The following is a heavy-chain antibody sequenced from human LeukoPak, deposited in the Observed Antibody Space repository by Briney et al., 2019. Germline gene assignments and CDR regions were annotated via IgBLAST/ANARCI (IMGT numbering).Heavy chain of an antibody. Sequence: GGSLRLSCAASGFTVSSNFMSWVRQAPGKGLEWVSLIYSDGSTYYADSVKGRFTISRDNSKNTLYLQMNSLRAEDTAGYYCARDAAAQQLVHYFDYWGQGTLVTVSS. CDR2: IYSDGST. D-gene: IGHD6-13*01. CDR1: GFTVSSNF. CDR3: ARDAAAQQLVHYFDY. J-gene: IGHJ4*02. V-gene: IGHV3-53*01.